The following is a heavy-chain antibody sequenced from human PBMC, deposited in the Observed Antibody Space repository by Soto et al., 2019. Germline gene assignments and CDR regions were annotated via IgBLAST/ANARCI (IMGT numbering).Heavy chain of an antibody. D-gene: IGHD3-3*01. J-gene: IGHJ6*03. Sequence: QVQLVQSGAEVKKPGASVKVSCKASGYTFTSYDINWVRQATGQGLEWMGWMNPNSGNTGCAQKFQGRVTMTKNTSISTAYMELSSLRSEDTAVYYCARSKARITIFGVVDYYYYMDVWGKGTTVTVSS. CDR2: MNPNSGNT. V-gene: IGHV1-8*01. CDR1: GYTFTSYD. CDR3: ARSKARITIFGVVDYYYYMDV.